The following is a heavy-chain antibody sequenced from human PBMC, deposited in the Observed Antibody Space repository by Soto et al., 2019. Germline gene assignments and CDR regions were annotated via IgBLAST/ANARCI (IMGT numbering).Heavy chain of an antibody. D-gene: IGHD3-3*01. CDR1: GFTFDSYA. Sequence: EVKLLESGGGLAQPGGSLRLSCVGSGFTFDSYAISWVRQAPGERLQWIAAISGSADGTDYAHSVRGRFTISRDNAKKAVNLQMDSMRVEDKAVYFCAKDTVGGYNFWSGYYSDGFDVWGQGTLVTVS. CDR2: ISGSADGT. V-gene: IGHV3-23*01. CDR3: AKDTVGGYNFWSGYYSDGFDV. J-gene: IGHJ3*01.